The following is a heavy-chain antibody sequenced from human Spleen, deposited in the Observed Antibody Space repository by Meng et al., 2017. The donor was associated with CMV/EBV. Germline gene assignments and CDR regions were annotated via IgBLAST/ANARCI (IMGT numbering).Heavy chain of an antibody. CDR1: GDSVSSNSAV. J-gene: IGHJ4*02. CDR2: TFYRSNWYN. Sequence: LRLSCAISGDSVSSNSAVWNWIRQSPSRGLEWLGRTFYRSNWYNDFAVSVKSRITISADTSKNQFSLQLNSVTPEDTAVYYCARTKTLRGYSYGVFDHWGQGTLVTVSS. CDR3: ARTKTLRGYSYGVFDH. V-gene: IGHV6-1*01. D-gene: IGHD5-18*01.